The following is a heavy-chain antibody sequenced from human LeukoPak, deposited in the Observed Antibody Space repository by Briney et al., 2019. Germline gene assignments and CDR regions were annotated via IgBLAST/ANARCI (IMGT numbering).Heavy chain of an antibody. CDR1: GFTFDDYA. D-gene: IGHD3-22*01. J-gene: IGHJ4*02. Sequence: GGSLRLSCAASGFTFDDYAMHWVRQAPGKGLEWVSLISGDGGSTYYADSVKGRFTISRDNSKNTLYLQMNSLRAEDTAVYYCAVSDSSGDYSPFDYWGQGTLVAVSS. V-gene: IGHV3-43*02. CDR3: AVSDSSGDYSPFDY. CDR2: ISGDGGST.